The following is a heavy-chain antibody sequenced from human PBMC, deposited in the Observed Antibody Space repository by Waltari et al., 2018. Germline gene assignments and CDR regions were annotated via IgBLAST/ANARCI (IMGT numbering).Heavy chain of an antibody. V-gene: IGHV4-34*01. CDR1: GGPFSGYY. CDR3: ARRGATAGAKEIDF. CDR2: INPSGSV. D-gene: IGHD6-13*01. Sequence: QVQLQQWGAGLLRPSETLSLTCAVYGGPFSGYYWGWIRQPPGKGLEWIGDINPSGSVNYNPSLKSRVTISVDTSKNQFSLMLTSVTAADTAVYYCARRGATAGAKEIDFWGQGTLVTVSS. J-gene: IGHJ4*02.